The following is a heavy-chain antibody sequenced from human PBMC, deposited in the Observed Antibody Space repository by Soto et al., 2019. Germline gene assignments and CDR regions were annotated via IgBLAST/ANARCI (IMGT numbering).Heavy chain of an antibody. J-gene: IGHJ4*02. CDR3: ARPGGDY. Sequence: QVQLVESGGGVVQPGMSQRLSCAASGFTFSTSAMHWVSQTPGKGLEWVAMISFDGGNTFYADSVKGRFTISRDNPKNTVYLQMNTLRLEDTAVYFCARPGGDYWGRGTLVIVSS. V-gene: IGHV3-30*03. CDR2: ISFDGGNT. CDR1: GFTFSTSA.